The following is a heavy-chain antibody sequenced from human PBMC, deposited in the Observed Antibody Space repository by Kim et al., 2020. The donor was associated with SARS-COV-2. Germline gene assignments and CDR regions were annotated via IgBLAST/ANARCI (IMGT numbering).Heavy chain of an antibody. CDR1: GYTFTSYG. Sequence: ASVKVSCKASGYTFTSYGISWVRQAPGQGLEWMGWISAYNGNTNYAQKLQGRVTMTTDTSTSTAYMELRSLRSDDTAVYYCARDRVPVVVAASIYYYYGMDVWGQGTTVTVSS. J-gene: IGHJ6*02. V-gene: IGHV1-18*04. D-gene: IGHD2-15*01. CDR3: ARDRVPVVVAASIYYYYGMDV. CDR2: ISAYNGNT.